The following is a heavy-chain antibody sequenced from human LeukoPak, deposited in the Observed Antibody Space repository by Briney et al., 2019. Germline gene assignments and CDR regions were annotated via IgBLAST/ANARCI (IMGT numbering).Heavy chain of an antibody. J-gene: IGHJ4*02. Sequence: GGSLRLSCATSGFTFSDYYMSWIRQAPGKGLEWVSYISSSGSTIYYADSVKGRFTISRDNAKNSLYLQMNSLRAEDTAVYYCARDWPPGGWPRFDYWGQGTLVTVSS. CDR3: ARDWPPGGWPRFDY. V-gene: IGHV3-11*04. CDR2: ISSSGSTI. CDR1: GFTFSDYY. D-gene: IGHD6-19*01.